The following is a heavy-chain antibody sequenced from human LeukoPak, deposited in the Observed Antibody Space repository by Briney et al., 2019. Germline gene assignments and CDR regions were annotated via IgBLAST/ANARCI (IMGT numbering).Heavy chain of an antibody. CDR1: GGSFSGYY. CDR3: ARKRTVNLNWFDP. Sequence: SETLSLTCAVYGGSFSGYYWSWIRQPPGKGLEWIGEINHSGSTYYNPSLKSRVTISVDTSKNQFSLKLSSVTAADTAVYYCARKRTVNLNWFDPWGQGTLVTVSS. V-gene: IGHV4-34*01. J-gene: IGHJ5*02. CDR2: INHSGST. D-gene: IGHD4-11*01.